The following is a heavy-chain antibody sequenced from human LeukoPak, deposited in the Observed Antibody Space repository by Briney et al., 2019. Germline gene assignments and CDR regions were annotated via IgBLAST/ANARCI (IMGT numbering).Heavy chain of an antibody. Sequence: GGSLRLSCVASGFDFSVRAMSWVRQAPGKGLEWVSTVGSGDQTYYADAVKGRFFISRDDSKATLYLQMNSLKVVDTAIYYCARDAFSFNGVFDALDIWGQGTMVTVSS. CDR2: VGSGDQT. CDR3: ARDAFSFNGVFDALDI. CDR1: GFDFSVRA. V-gene: IGHV3-23*01. D-gene: IGHD3-3*02. J-gene: IGHJ3*02.